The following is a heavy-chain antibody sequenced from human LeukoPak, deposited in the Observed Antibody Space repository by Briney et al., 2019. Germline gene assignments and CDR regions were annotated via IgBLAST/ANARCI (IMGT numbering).Heavy chain of an antibody. CDR1: GGSISSYY. J-gene: IGHJ4*02. D-gene: IGHD3-22*01. CDR2: IYYSGST. V-gene: IGHV4-59*12. Sequence: SETLSLTCAVSGGSISSYYWSWIRQPPGKGLEWIGYIYYSGSTNYNPSLKSRVTISVDTSKNQFSLKLSSVTAADTAVYYCARVADYYDSSPFDYWGQGTLVTVSS. CDR3: ARVADYYDSSPFDY.